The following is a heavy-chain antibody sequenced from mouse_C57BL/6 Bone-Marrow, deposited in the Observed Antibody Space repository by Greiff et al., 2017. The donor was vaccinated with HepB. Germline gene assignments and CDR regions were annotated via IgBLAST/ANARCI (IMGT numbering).Heavy chain of an antibody. D-gene: IGHD1-1*01. V-gene: IGHV3-6*01. J-gene: IGHJ2*01. CDR1: GYSITSGYY. CDR2: ISYDGSN. Sequence: EVQLVESGPGLVKPSQSLSLTCSVTGYSITSGYYWNWIRQFPGNKLEWMGYISYDGSNNYNPSLKNRISITRDTSKNQFFLKLNSVTTEDTATYYCARGITTVVATNFDYWGQGTTLTVSS. CDR3: ARGITTVVATNFDY.